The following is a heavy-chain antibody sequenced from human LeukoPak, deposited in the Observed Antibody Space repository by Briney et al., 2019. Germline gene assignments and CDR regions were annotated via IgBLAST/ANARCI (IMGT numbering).Heavy chain of an antibody. V-gene: IGHV3-23*01. CDR2: ISGSGGST. Sequence: GGSLRLSRAASGFTFSSYAMSWVRQAPGKGLEWVSAISGSGGSTYYADSVKGRFTISRDNSKNTLYLQMNSLRAEDTAVYYCAKNLGSGSYYNVDYYYYGMDVWGKGTTVTVSS. J-gene: IGHJ6*04. CDR1: GFTFSSYA. CDR3: AKNLGSGSYYNVDYYYYGMDV. D-gene: IGHD3-10*01.